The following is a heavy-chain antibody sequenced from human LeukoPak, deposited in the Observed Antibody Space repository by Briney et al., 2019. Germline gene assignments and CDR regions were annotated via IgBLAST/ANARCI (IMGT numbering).Heavy chain of an antibody. CDR2: MYSGGGT. CDR3: GRVGGRSKAAKGDAFDI. D-gene: IGHD6-6*01. Sequence: GGSLRLSCAASGFSVTRNYVSWVRQAPGKGLEWVSLMYSGGGTSYADSVKGRFTISRDNAQNSMYLQMNSLRAEDTAVYYCGRVGGRSKAAKGDAFDIWGQGTMVTVSS. J-gene: IGHJ3*02. CDR1: GFSVTRNY. V-gene: IGHV3-53*01.